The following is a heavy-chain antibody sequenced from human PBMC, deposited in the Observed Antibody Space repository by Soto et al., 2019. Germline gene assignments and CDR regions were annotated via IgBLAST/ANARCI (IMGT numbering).Heavy chain of an antibody. Sequence: GGSLRLSCAASGFTFSSYSMNWVRQAPGKGLEWVSSISSSSSYIYYADSVKGRFTISRDNAKNSLYLQMNSLRAEDAAVYYCAGCFSSSSVSGYSPDAFDICGQGTMVTVSS. CDR2: ISSSSSYI. V-gene: IGHV3-21*01. CDR3: AGCFSSSSVSGYSPDAFDI. CDR1: GFTFSSYS. J-gene: IGHJ3*02. D-gene: IGHD6-6*01.